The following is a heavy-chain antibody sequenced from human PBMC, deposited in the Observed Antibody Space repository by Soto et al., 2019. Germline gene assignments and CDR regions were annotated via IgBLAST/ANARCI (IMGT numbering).Heavy chain of an antibody. V-gene: IGHV3-64D*06. CDR1: GFPFSSYT. Sequence: GGSLRLSCSASGFPFSSYTMHWVRQAPGKGLEYVSAIDSNAYSTFYADSVKGRFTTSRDNSKNTLYLQMSSLRPEDTAVYYCVTCLPLSGDRCSGWFDPWGQGTLVTVS. CDR2: IDSNAYST. CDR3: VTCLPLSGDRCSGWFDP. J-gene: IGHJ5*02. D-gene: IGHD2-15*01.